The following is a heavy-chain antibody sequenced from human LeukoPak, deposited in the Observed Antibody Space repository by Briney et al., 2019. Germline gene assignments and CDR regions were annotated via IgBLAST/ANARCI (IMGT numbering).Heavy chain of an antibody. D-gene: IGHD1-14*01. CDR3: ARDNNLEFDY. V-gene: IGHV3-7*01. CDR2: IKHDGSEK. J-gene: IGHJ4*02. CDR1: GFTFSSYW. Sequence: GGSLRLSCAASGFTFSSYWMSWVRQAPGKGLEWLANIKHDGSEKYYVDSVKGRFTISRDNAKNSLYLQMNSLGAEDTAVYYCARDNNLEFDYWGQGTLVTVSS.